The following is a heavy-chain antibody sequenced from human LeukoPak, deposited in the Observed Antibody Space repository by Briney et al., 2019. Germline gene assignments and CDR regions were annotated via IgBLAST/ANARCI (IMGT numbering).Heavy chain of an antibody. Sequence: GGSLRLSCAASGFTFSSYEMNWVRQAPGKGLEWVSYIGTSDSSTYYADSVKGRFTISRDNAKNSLYLQMNSLRAEDTAVYYCARDCLRNSQYYGMDVWGQGTTVTVSS. D-gene: IGHD2/OR15-2a*01. CDR1: GFTFSSYE. CDR3: ARDCLRNSQYYGMDV. CDR2: IGTSDSST. J-gene: IGHJ6*02. V-gene: IGHV3-48*03.